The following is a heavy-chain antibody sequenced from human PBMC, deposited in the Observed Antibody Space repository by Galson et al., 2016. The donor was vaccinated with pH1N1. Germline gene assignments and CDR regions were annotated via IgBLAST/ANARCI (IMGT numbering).Heavy chain of an antibody. Sequence: SLRLSCAVSGFTFDDHAMHWVRQAPGKGLEWVSLISWNGGSTDYADSIKGRFTISRDNSKNSLYLQMNSLRAEDTALYYCAKSSGYYGGYFDYWGQGTLVTVSS. CDR2: ISWNGGST. CDR3: AKSSGYYGGYFDY. D-gene: IGHD6-19*01. CDR1: GFTFDDHA. V-gene: IGHV3-43D*03. J-gene: IGHJ4*02.